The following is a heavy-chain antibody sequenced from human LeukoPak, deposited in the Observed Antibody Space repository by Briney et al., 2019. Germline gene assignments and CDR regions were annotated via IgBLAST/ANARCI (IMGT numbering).Heavy chain of an antibody. CDR1: GFTFSTYD. CDR2: ISYDGNNK. D-gene: IGHD2/OR15-2a*01. CDR3: AKESVHDYLFDY. Sequence: GGSLRLSCAASGFTFSTYDMHWVRQGPGNGLEWVALISYDGNNKYYADSVRGRFTISRDNSKNTLYLQMDSLRAEDTAVYYCAKESVHDYLFDYWGQGTLVTVSS. V-gene: IGHV3-30*18. J-gene: IGHJ4*02.